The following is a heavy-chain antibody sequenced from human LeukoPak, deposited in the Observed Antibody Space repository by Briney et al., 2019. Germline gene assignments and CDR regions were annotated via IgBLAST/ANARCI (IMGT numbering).Heavy chain of an antibody. V-gene: IGHV4-34*01. D-gene: IGHD6-13*01. CDR2: INHSGST. CDR3: ARRYSSSWGRTRFDP. CDR1: GGSISSYY. J-gene: IGHJ5*02. Sequence: SETLSLTCTVSGGSISSYYWSWIRQPAGKGLEWIGEINHSGSTNYNPSLKSRVTISVDTSKNQFSLKLSSVTAADTAVYYCARRYSSSWGRTRFDPWGQGTLVTVSS.